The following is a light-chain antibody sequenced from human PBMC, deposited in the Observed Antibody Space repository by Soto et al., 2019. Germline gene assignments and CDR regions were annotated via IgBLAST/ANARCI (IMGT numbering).Light chain of an antibody. J-gene: IGLJ1*01. CDR3: SSYTSSSYV. CDR2: DVS. Sequence: PALTQPASGYGAAGQAITISCTGTSSEVGGYNYVSWNQQQPGKATKLMIYDVSNRPSGFSNRFSGSKSGNTASLTISGLQAEDKADYYCSSYTSSSYVFGTGTKVTVL. V-gene: IGLV2-14*01. CDR1: SSEVGGYNY.